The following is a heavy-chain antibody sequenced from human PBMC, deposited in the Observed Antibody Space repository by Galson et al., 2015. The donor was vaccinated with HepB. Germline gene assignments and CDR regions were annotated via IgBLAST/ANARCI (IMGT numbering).Heavy chain of an antibody. V-gene: IGHV6-1*01. D-gene: IGHD2-21*01. CDR3: ARVLWGPQREAFDI. J-gene: IGHJ3*02. CDR1: GDSVSSNSAA. CDR2: TYYRSKWYD. Sequence: CAISGDSVSSNSAAWNWIRQSPSRGLEWLGRTYYRSKWYDDYAVSVKSRITINPDTSKNQFSLQLNSVTPEDTAVYYCARVLWGPQREAFDIWGQGTMVTVSS.